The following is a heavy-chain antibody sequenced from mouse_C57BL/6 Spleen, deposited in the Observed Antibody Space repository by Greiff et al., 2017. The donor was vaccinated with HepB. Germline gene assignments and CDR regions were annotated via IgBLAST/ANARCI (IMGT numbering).Heavy chain of an antibody. D-gene: IGHD3-3*01. CDR1: GFTFSDYG. CDR3: AGPAGTGYYCDY. V-gene: IGHV5-17*01. J-gene: IGHJ2*01. CDR2: ISSGSSTI. Sequence: EVQRVESGGGLVKPGGSLKLSCAASGFTFSDYGMHWVRQAPEKGLEWVAYISSGSSTIYYADTVKGRFPISRDNAKNTLFLQMTSLRSEDTAVYYCAGPAGTGYYCDYWGQGTTLTVSS.